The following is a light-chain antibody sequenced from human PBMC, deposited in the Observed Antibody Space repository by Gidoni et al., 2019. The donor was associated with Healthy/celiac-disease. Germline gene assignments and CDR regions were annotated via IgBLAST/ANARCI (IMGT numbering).Light chain of an antibody. V-gene: IGLV3-27*01. CDR2: KDS. Sequence: SYELTQPSSVSVSPGQTARITCSGEVLAKKYARWFQQKPGPAPVLVIYKDSERPSGIPERFSGSSSGTTVTLTISGAQVEDEADYYCYSAADNTPVFGGGTKLTVL. J-gene: IGLJ3*02. CDR1: VLAKKY. CDR3: YSAADNTPV.